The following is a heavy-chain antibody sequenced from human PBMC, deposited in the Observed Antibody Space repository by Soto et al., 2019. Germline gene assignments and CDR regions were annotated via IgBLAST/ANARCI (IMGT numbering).Heavy chain of an antibody. D-gene: IGHD3-3*01. V-gene: IGHV3-48*02. J-gene: IGHJ2*01. Sequence: KGLEWVSYISSDSRYIYYGDSVKGRFTISRDNARNSVYLQMNSLRDEDTAVYYCAIFIFVAEYGIQVDVSVLAFRLNRSSDL. CDR3: AIFIFVAEYGIQVDVSVLAFRLNRSSDL. CDR2: ISSDSRYI.